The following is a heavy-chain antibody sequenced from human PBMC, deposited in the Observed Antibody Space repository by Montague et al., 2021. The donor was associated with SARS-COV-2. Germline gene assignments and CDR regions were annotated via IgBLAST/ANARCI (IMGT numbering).Heavy chain of an antibody. CDR1: GGSISSPDYY. V-gene: IGHV4-39*01. Sequence: SETLSLTCTVSGGSISSPDYYWGWIRPSPGQGLEWIGSISYTGRTNYNLTLRIRVSFYMAKSKNHFSLSLSSVTVADTAVYFCARQLPSYFATNKRYPYYFDGWGQGALVTVSS. CDR2: ISYTGRT. J-gene: IGHJ4*02. CDR3: ARQLPSYFATNKRYPYYFDG. D-gene: IGHD1-26*01.